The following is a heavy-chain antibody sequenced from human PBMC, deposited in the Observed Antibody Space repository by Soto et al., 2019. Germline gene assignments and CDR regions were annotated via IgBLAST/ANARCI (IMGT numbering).Heavy chain of an antibody. D-gene: IGHD5-12*01. Sequence: GGSLRLSCAASGFTFSSYEMNWVRQAPGKGLEWVSYISSSGSTIYYADSVKGRFTISRDNAKNSLYLQMNSLRAEDTAVYYCARTQTTEMATIDYWGQGTPSTVSS. CDR1: GFTFSSYE. CDR2: ISSSGSTI. J-gene: IGHJ4*02. V-gene: IGHV3-48*03. CDR3: ARTQTTEMATIDY.